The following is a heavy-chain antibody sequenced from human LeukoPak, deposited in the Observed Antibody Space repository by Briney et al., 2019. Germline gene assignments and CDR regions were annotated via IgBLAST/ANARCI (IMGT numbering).Heavy chain of an antibody. V-gene: IGHV3-7*01. CDR1: GFTFSSYW. J-gene: IGHJ4*02. Sequence: GGSLRLSCAASGFTFSSYWMSWVRQAPGKGLEWVANIKQDGSEKYYVDSVKGRFTISRDNAKNSLYLQMNSLRAEDTAVYYCARDVKRFGDPGGYFDYWGQGTLVTVSS. D-gene: IGHD3-10*01. CDR3: ARDVKRFGDPGGYFDY. CDR2: IKQDGSEK.